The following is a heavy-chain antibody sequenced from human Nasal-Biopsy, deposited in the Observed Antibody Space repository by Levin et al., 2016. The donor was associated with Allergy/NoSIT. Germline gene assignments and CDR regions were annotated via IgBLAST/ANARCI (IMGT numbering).Heavy chain of an antibody. CDR3: AKDQKYNSGWDIFDY. Sequence: GESLKISCAASGFTFDEYAMHWVRQTPGKGLEWVSLISGDGSRTFYVDSVKGRFTISRDNSKNSLYLQMNSLRTEDTALYYCAKDQKYNSGWDIFDYWGQGVLVTVSS. V-gene: IGHV3-43*02. CDR2: ISGDGSRT. D-gene: IGHD6-19*01. J-gene: IGHJ4*02. CDR1: GFTFDEYA.